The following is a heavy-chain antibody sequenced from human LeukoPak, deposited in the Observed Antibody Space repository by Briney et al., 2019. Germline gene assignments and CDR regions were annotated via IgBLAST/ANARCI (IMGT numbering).Heavy chain of an antibody. CDR3: AGSIAAAGIPPSYYYYYMDV. V-gene: IGHV1-8*03. J-gene: IGHJ6*03. CDR2: MNPDSGNT. Sequence: ASVKVSCKASGYTFTSYDINWVRQATGQGLEWMGWMNPDSGNTAYAQKFQGRVTITRNTSISTVYMELSSLRSEDTAVYYCAGSIAAAGIPPSYYYYYMDVWGKGTTVTVSS. CDR1: GYTFTSYD. D-gene: IGHD6-13*01.